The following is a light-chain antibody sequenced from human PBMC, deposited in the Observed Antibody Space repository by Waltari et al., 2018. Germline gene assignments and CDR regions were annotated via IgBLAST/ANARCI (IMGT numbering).Light chain of an antibody. J-gene: IGKJ4*01. CDR2: WAS. V-gene: IGKV4-1*01. CDR3: MQSLHTPLT. Sequence: DIVMTQSPDSLAVSLGERATINCKSSQSVLYSSNNKNYLAWYQQKPGQPPKVRIYWASTRESGVPDRFSGSGSGTEFTLKISSVETEDVGIYYCMQSLHTPLTFGGGTKVEI. CDR1: QSVLYSSNNKNY.